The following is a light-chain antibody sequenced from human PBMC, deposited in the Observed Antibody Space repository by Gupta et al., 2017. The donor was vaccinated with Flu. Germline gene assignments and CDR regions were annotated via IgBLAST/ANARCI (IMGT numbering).Light chain of an antibody. V-gene: IGLV1-44*01. CDR3: EAWDDSLKGQV. CDR2: KND. Sequence: QSVLTQPPSASGTPGQGVTIAGSGSSANIGSNTVSWYQQVPGTAPKFLIYKNDQRPSGVPDRFSGSKSGTSASLAIRGLQSEDEADYYCEAWDDSLKGQVFGEGTKLTVL. J-gene: IGLJ2*01. CDR1: SANIGSNT.